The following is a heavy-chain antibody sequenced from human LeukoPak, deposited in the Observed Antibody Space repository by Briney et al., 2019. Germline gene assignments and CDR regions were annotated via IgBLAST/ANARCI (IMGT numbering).Heavy chain of an antibody. CDR3: AELGITMIGGV. J-gene: IGHJ6*04. CDR2: ISSSSRYI. CDR1: GFTFSSYS. V-gene: IGHV3-21*01. Sequence: GGSLRLSCAASGFTFSSYSMNWVRQDPGKGLEWVSSISSSSRYIYYADSVKGRFTISRDNAKNSLYLQMNSLRAEDTAVYYCAELGITMIGGVWGKGTTVTISS. D-gene: IGHD3-10*02.